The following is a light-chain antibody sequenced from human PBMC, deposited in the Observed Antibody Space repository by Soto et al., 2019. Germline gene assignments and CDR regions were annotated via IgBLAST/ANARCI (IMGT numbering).Light chain of an antibody. Sequence: QPVLTQPPSVSGAPGQRVTIPCTGSSSNIGAPYDVHWYQQLPGTAPKLLIYGNNNRPSGVPDRFSGSKSGTSASLAISGLQAEDEADYYCQSYDSSLSGSVFGGGTKVTVL. CDR1: SSNIGAPYD. J-gene: IGLJ2*01. CDR3: QSYDSSLSGSV. CDR2: GNN. V-gene: IGLV1-40*01.